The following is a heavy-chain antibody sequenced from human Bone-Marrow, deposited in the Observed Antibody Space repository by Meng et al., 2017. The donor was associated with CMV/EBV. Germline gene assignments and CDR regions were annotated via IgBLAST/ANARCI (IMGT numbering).Heavy chain of an antibody. J-gene: IGHJ4*02. CDR1: GYSISSGYY. CDR2: INHSGST. Sequence: GSRRLSCTVSGYSISSGYYWSWIRQPPGKGLEWIGEINHSGSTNYNPSLKSRVTISVDTSKNQFSLKPSSVTAADTAVYYCARGRGWELDFWGQGTLVTVSS. V-gene: IGHV4-38-2*02. D-gene: IGHD1-26*01. CDR3: ARGRGWELDF.